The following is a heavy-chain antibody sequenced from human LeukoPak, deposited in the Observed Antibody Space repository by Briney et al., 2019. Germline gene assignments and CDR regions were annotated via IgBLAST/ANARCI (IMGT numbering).Heavy chain of an antibody. D-gene: IGHD3-3*01. CDR1: GYTFTSYD. Sequence: ASVKVSCKASGYTFTSYDINWVRQATGQGLEWMGWMNPNMGNTGYAQKFQGRVTMTRNTSISTAYMELSRLRYEATAVYYCARELATIFGVVTAPIYYYYGMDVWGPGTTVTVSS. CDR2: MNPNMGNT. CDR3: ARELATIFGVVTAPIYYYYGMDV. V-gene: IGHV1-8*01. J-gene: IGHJ6*02.